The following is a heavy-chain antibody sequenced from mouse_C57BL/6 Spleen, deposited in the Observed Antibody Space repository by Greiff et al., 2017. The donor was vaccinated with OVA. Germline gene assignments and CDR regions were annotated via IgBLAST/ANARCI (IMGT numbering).Heavy chain of an antibody. J-gene: IGHJ1*03. Sequence: VQLKQSGGGLVKPGGSLKLSCAASGFTFSDYGMHWVRQAPEKGLEWVAYISSGSSTIYYADTVKGRFTISRDNAKNTLFLQMTSLRSEDTAMYYCARDYGSSSWYFDVWGTGTTVTVSS. CDR2: ISSGSSTI. V-gene: IGHV5-17*01. CDR3: ARDYGSSSWYFDV. CDR1: GFTFSDYG. D-gene: IGHD1-1*01.